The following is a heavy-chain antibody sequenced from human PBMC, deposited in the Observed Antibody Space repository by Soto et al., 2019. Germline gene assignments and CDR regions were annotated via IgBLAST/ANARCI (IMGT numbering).Heavy chain of an antibody. CDR2: IYYSGST. J-gene: IGHJ6*02. CDR1: GVSISSDY. Sequence: PAKLSLTCTVPGVSISSDYWSWIRQPPGKGLEWIGYIYYSGSTNYNPSLKSRVTISVDTAKNQFSLKMSSATAADTAVYYCAFQLRAGCHYGMAVRGQRSTV. D-gene: IGHD1-7*01. V-gene: IGHV4-59*01. CDR3: AFQLRAGCHYGMAV.